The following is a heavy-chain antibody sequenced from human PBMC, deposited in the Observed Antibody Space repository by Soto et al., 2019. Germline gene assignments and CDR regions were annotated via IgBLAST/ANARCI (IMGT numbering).Heavy chain of an antibody. V-gene: IGHV4-31*03. CDR1: GGSISSGGYY. D-gene: IGHD4-17*01. Sequence: QVQLQESGPGLVKPSQTLSLTCTVSGGSISSGGYYWSWIRQHPGKGLEWIGYIYYSGSTYYNPSLRSRVIISVDTSKNQFSLKLSSVTAADTAVYYCARSPEATVTAFDYWGQGTLVTVSS. CDR2: IYYSGST. J-gene: IGHJ4*02. CDR3: ARSPEATVTAFDY.